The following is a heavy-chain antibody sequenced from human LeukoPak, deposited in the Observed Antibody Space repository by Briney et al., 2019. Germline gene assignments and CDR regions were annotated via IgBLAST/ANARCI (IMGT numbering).Heavy chain of an antibody. V-gene: IGHV4-4*07. CDR1: VGSISSYY. CDR3: ARDRYDSSGYYYYDY. CDR2: IYTSGST. Sequence: SETLSLTCTVSVGSISSYYWSWIRQPAGKGLEWIGRIYTSGSTNYNPSLKSRVTMSVDTSKNQFSLKLSSVTAADTAVYYCARDRYDSSGYYYYDYWGQGTLVTVSS. D-gene: IGHD3-22*01. J-gene: IGHJ4*02.